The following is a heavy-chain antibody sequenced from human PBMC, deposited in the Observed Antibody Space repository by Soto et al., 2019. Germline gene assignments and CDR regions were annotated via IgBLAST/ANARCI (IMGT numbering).Heavy chain of an antibody. J-gene: IGHJ4*02. D-gene: IGHD6-19*01. Sequence: SPTLSLTCAISGDSVSSNSAAWNWIRQSPSRGLEWLGRTYYRSKWYNDYAVSVKSRITINPDTSKNQFSLQLNSVTPEDTAVYYCARDGRSSGWYEWGDYFDYWGQGTLVTVSS. CDR1: GDSVSSNSAA. CDR2: TYYRSKWYN. CDR3: ARDGRSSGWYEWGDYFDY. V-gene: IGHV6-1*01.